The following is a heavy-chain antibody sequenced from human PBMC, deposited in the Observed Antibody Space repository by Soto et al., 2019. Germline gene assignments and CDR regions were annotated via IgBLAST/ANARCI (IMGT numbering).Heavy chain of an antibody. CDR3: ARGGVSTRAFDY. D-gene: IGHD3-3*01. V-gene: IGHV5-51*01. Sequence: PGESLKISCKGSGYNFAGYWIAWVRQMPGKGLEMMGIIYPSDSDTRYRPSFQGQVTISADKSISSAYLQWSSLRASDTAMYYCARGGVSTRAFDYWGQGTPVTVSS. CDR1: GYNFAGYW. CDR2: IYPSDSDT. J-gene: IGHJ4*02.